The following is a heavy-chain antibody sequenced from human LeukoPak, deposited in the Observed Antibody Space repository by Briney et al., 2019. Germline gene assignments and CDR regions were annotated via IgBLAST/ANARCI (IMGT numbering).Heavy chain of an antibody. Sequence: KPSETLSLTCTVSGGSISSYYWSWIRQPPGKGLEWIGYIYYSGSTNYNPSLKSRVTISVDTSKNQFSLKLSSVTAADTAVYYCARLRRNDAFDIWGQGTMVTVSS. V-gene: IGHV4-59*08. CDR3: ARLRRNDAFDI. D-gene: IGHD6-25*01. CDR2: IYYSGST. CDR1: GGSISSYY. J-gene: IGHJ3*02.